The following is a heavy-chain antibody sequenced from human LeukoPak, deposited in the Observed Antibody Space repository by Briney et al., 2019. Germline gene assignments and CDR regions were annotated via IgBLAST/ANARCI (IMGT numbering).Heavy chain of an antibody. CDR1: GGSISSSSYY. CDR2: IYYSGST. Sequence: PSETLSLTCTVSGGSISSSSYYWGWIRQPPGKGLEWIGSIYYSGSTYYNPSLKSRVTISVDTSKNQFSLKLSSVTAADTAVYYCARTMIVPINWFDPWGQGTLVTVSS. D-gene: IGHD3-22*01. CDR3: ARTMIVPINWFDP. V-gene: IGHV4-39*01. J-gene: IGHJ5*02.